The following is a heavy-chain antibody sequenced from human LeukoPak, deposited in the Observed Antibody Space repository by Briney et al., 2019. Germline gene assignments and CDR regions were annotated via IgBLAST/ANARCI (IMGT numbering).Heavy chain of an antibody. CDR2: IFPGDSDT. CDR3: ASEYCSGGNCYFDY. V-gene: IGHV5-51*01. J-gene: IGHJ4*02. D-gene: IGHD2-15*01. CDR1: VYSFSRYW. Sequence: GESLKISCKGSVYSFSRYWIGWVRQMPGQGLEWMGIIFPGDSDTRYSPSFQGQVTISADKSISTAYLQWSSLKATACDIYYCASEYCSGGNCYFDYWGQGTLVTVSS.